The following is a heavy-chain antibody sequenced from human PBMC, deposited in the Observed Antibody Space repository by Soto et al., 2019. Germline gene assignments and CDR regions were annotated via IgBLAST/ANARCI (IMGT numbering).Heavy chain of an antibody. CDR3: ARDQGYDFWSGNDAFDI. D-gene: IGHD3-3*01. Sequence: ASVKVSFKASGYTFTSYGISWVRQAPGQGLEWMGWISAYNGNTNYAQKLQGRVTMTTDTSTSTAYMELRSLRSDDTAVYYCARDQGYDFWSGNDAFDIWGQGTMVTVSS. CDR1: GYTFTSYG. J-gene: IGHJ3*02. CDR2: ISAYNGNT. V-gene: IGHV1-18*01.